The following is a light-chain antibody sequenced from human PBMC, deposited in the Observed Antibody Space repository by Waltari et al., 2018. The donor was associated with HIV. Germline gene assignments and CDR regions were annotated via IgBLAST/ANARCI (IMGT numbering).Light chain of an antibody. CDR3: QVWDSSTDLRV. V-gene: IGLV3-21*02. Sequence: SSVLTQPPSVSVAPGQTARTTCGGNNIGSKGVHWYQQKPGQAPVLVVYDDSDRPSGVPERFSGSSSWNTATLTISRVEAGDEADFYCQVWDSSTDLRVFGGGTKLTVL. J-gene: IGLJ2*01. CDR2: DDS. CDR1: NIGSKG.